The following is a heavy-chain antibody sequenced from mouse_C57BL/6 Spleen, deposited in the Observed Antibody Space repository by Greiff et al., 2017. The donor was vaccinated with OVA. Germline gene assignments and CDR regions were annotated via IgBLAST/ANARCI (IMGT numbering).Heavy chain of an antibody. CDR3: AGDSTGYAMDY. CDR1: GYTFTSYW. CDR2: IYPGSGST. J-gene: IGHJ4*01. V-gene: IGHV1-55*01. Sequence: VQLQQPGAELVKPGASVKMSCKASGYTFTSYWITWVKQRPGQGLEWIGDIYPGSGSTNYNEKFKSTATLTVDTSSSTAYMQLSSLTSEDSAVYYCAGDSTGYAMDYWGQGTSVTVSS.